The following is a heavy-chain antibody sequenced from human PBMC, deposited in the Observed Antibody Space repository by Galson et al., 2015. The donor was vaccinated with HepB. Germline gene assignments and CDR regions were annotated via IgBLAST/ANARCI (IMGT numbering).Heavy chain of an antibody. Sequence: PALVKPTQTLTLTCTFSGFSLSTSGMCVSWIRQPPGKALEWLALIDWDDDKYYSTSLKTRLTISRDTSKNQVVLTMTNMDPVDTATYYCARVSYSSSSKPQEFDYWGQGTLVTVSS. J-gene: IGHJ4*02. V-gene: IGHV2-70*01. CDR1: GFSLSTSGMC. CDR2: IDWDDDK. CDR3: ARVSYSSSSKPQEFDY. D-gene: IGHD6-6*01.